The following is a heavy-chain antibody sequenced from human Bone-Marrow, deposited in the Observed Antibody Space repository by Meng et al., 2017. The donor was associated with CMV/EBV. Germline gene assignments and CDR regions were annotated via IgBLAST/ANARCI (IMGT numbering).Heavy chain of an antibody. CDR1: GFTFSSYW. V-gene: IGHV3-7*03. CDR3: ARKAWSWGALDF. J-gene: IGHJ3*01. Sequence: GESLKISCAASGFTFSSYWMSWVRQAPGKGLEWVANIKQDGSEKYYVDSVKGRFTISRDNAKNSLYLQMNNLRAEDTALYYCARKAWSWGALDFWGQATMVTVSS. CDR2: IKQDGSEK. D-gene: IGHD7-27*01.